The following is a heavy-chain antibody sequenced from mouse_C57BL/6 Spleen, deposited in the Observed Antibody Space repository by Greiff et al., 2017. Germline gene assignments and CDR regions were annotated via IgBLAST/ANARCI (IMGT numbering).Heavy chain of an antibody. J-gene: IGHJ2*01. CDR1: GYTFTSYW. D-gene: IGHD2-13*01. Sequence: QVHVKQPGAELVKPGASVKMSCKASGYTFTSYWITWVKQRPGQGLEWIGDIYPGSGSTNYNEKFKSKATLTVDTSSSTAYMQLSSLTSEDSAVYYCAREGRLLGYFDYWGQGTTLTVSS. CDR2: IYPGSGST. V-gene: IGHV1-55*01. CDR3: AREGRLLGYFDY.